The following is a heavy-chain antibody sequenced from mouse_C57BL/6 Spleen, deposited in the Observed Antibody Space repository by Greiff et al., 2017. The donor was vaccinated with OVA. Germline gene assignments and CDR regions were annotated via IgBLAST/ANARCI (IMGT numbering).Heavy chain of an antibody. CDR3: ATGTFDY. V-gene: IGHV1-42*01. J-gene: IGHJ2*01. CDR2: INPSTGGT. CDR1: GYSFTGYY. Sequence: EVKLLESGPELVKPGASVKISCKASGYSFTGYYMNWVKQSPEKSLEWIGEINPSTGGTTYNQKFKAKATLTVDKSSSTAYMQLKSLTSEDSAVYYCATGTFDYWGQGTTLTVSS. D-gene: IGHD4-1*01.